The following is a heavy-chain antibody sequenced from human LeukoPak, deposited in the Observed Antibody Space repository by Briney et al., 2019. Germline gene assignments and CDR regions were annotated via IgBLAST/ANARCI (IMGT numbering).Heavy chain of an antibody. D-gene: IGHD4/OR15-4a*01. J-gene: IGHJ6*02. Sequence: GASVNVSCQSSGGTFRSSSCTWVRQAPAQGVEWMGRIIPVLNITSYAQKFQGRVTITADTSTSTVYMELSSLRSEETAVYYCARDQGLTAPPPYGLDVWGQGTTVIVSS. CDR2: IIPVLNIT. V-gene: IGHV1-69*04. CDR1: GGTFRSSS. CDR3: ARDQGLTAPPPYGLDV.